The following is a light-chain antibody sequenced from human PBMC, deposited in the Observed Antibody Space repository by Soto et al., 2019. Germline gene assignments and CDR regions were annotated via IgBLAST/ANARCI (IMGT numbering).Light chain of an antibody. CDR2: GAS. V-gene: IGKV3-15*01. Sequence: IVMTQSPATLSVSPGERAALSCRASQSVSSNLAWYQQKPGQAPRLLIYGASTRATGIPARFSDSGSGTEFTLTISSLQSEDFAVYYCQQYGSSSITFGQGTDWRL. CDR1: QSVSSN. J-gene: IGKJ5*01. CDR3: QQYGSSSIT.